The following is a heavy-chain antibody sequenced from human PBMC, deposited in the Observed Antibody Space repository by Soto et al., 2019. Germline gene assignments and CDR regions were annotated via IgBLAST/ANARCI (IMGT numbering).Heavy chain of an antibody. CDR1: GFTFSSYG. CDR2: IWYDGSNK. Sequence: PGGSLRLSFAASGFTFSSYGMHWVRQAPGKGLEGVVVIWYDGSNKYYADSVKGRFTIYIDNSNNTLYLQMKSLRAEDTAVYYCARGVLSRDGYPLXWGRGTLVTVSX. V-gene: IGHV3-33*01. J-gene: IGHJ4*02. CDR3: ARGVLSRDGYPLX. D-gene: IGHD5-12*01.